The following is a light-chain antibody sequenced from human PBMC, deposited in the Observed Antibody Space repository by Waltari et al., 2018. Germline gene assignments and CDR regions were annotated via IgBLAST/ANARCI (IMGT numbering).Light chain of an antibody. CDR2: GVN. V-gene: IGLV1-40*01. CDR3: QSYDTSLSVV. CDR1: GSNIGAGYD. J-gene: IGLJ2*01. Sequence: QSVLTQPPSVSGAPGQRVTISCTGSGSNIGAGYDTHWYQQLPGKAPRLLIYGVNTGPVGVPGRFFGSQSGTSASLAITGLQAEDEGDYYCQSYDTSLSVVFGGGTKLTVL.